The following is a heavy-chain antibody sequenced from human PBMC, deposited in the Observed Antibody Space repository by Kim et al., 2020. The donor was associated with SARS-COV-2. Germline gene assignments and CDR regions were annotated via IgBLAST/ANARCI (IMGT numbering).Heavy chain of an antibody. J-gene: IGHJ4*02. Sequence: GGSLRLSCAASGFIFSSYGMHWVRQAPGKGLEWVAVISYDGSHKYYVDSVKGRFTISRDNSKNTLYLQMNSLSAEDTALYYCPKMYSASSPGHNNHHAFDYWGQGTLVTVSS. CDR3: PKMYSASSPGHNNHHAFDY. CDR1: GFIFSSYG. V-gene: IGHV3-30*18. CDR2: ISYDGSHK. D-gene: IGHD1-20*01.